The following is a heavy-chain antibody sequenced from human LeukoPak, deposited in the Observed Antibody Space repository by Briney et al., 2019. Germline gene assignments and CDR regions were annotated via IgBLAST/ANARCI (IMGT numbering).Heavy chain of an antibody. CDR3: ARQRGNSRNFDN. V-gene: IGHV4-39*01. CDR1: GGSISISSYS. J-gene: IGHJ4*02. D-gene: IGHD4-23*01. CDR2: IDYSGST. Sequence: SETLSLTCTVSGGSISISSYSWGWIRQPPGKGLEWIGSIDYSGSTYYNPFLKSRVTIFVDTSKSQFSLNLSSVTAADTAVYHCARQRGNSRNFDNWGQGTLVTVSS.